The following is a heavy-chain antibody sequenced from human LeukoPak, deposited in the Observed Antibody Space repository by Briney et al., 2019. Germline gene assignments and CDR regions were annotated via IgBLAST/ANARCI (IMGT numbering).Heavy chain of an antibody. CDR2: ISGSGGTI. Sequence: PGGSLRLSCGASGFTFSDYYMSWIRQAPGKGLEWVSYISGSGGTIYDADSVKGRFTISRDNTKNSLYLQMNSLRAEDTAVYYCARGGSYPWGSYYYMDVWGKGTTVTVSS. CDR3: ARGGSYPWGSYYYMDV. J-gene: IGHJ6*03. D-gene: IGHD1-26*01. V-gene: IGHV3-11*04. CDR1: GFTFSDYY.